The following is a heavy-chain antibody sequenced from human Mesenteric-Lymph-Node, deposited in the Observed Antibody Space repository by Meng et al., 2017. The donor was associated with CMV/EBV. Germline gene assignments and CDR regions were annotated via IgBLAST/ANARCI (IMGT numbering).Heavy chain of an antibody. CDR1: GFRFSDYG. J-gene: IGHJ4*02. CDR2: ISSESSQI. CDR3: ARGGKVAGTY. Sequence: GGSLRLSCAASGFRFSDYGLTWVRQAPGKGLEWVSSISSESSQIYYADSLKGRFTISREDAQNSLYLQMNSLRAEDTAVYYCARGGKVAGTYWGQGTLVTVSS. D-gene: IGHD6-19*01. V-gene: IGHV3-21*04.